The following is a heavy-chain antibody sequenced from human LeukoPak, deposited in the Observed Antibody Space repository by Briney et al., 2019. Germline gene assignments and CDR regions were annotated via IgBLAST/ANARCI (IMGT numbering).Heavy chain of an antibody. J-gene: IGHJ4*02. D-gene: IGHD3-10*01. V-gene: IGHV4-34*01. CDR3: ARGTPEGYYGSGSYYHRTYYFDY. CDR1: GGSFSGYY. CDR2: INHSGST. Sequence: PSETLSLTCAVCGGSFSGYYWSWIRQPPGKGLEWIGEINHSGSTNYNPSLKSRVTISVDTSKNQFSLKLSSVTAADTAVYYCARGTPEGYYGSGSYYHRTYYFDYWGQGTLVTVSS.